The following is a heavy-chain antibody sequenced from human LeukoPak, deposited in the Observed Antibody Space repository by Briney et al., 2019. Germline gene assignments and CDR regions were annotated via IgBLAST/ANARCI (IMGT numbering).Heavy chain of an antibody. Sequence: WFRQPPGKGLEWIGSIYYSGSTYYNPSLKSRVTISVDTSKNQFSLKLSSVTAADTAVYYCASRYFDYWGQGTLVTVSS. CDR2: IYYSGST. V-gene: IGHV4-39*01. CDR3: ASRYFDY. J-gene: IGHJ4*02.